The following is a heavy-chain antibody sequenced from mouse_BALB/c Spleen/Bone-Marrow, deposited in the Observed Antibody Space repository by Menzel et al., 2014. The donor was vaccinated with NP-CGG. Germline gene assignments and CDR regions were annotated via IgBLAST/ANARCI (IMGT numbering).Heavy chain of an antibody. D-gene: IGHD1-2*01. CDR1: GFNIKDTY. J-gene: IGHJ4*01. CDR2: INPANGNT. CDR3: AEITTAAYYVMDY. Sequence: EVKLMESGAELVKPGASVKLSCTASGFNIKDTYMHWVKQRPEQGLEWIGRINPANGNTKYDPKFQGKATITADTSSNTAYLQLSSLTSEDTAVYYCAEITTAAYYVMDYWGQGTSVTVSS. V-gene: IGHV14-3*02.